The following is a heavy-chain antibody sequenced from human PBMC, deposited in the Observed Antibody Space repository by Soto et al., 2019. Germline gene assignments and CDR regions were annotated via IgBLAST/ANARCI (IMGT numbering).Heavy chain of an antibody. V-gene: IGHV3-7*01. CDR1: GFTFSSSW. D-gene: IGHD2-15*01. J-gene: IGHJ4*02. Sequence: DVQLVESGGGLVQPGGSLSLSCTASGFTFSSSWMTWVRQAPGKGLEWVGAIKMDGSDKYYLDSVKGRFTISRDNAKNSLYLQMNSLRAEDTAVYYCVRGGGHFGDWGQGTLVTVSS. CDR2: IKMDGSDK. CDR3: VRGGGHFGD.